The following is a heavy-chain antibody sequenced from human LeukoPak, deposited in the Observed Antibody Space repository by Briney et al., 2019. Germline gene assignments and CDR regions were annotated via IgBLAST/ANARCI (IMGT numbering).Heavy chain of an antibody. CDR2: VNEDGRQI. J-gene: IGHJ4*02. CDR3: AKDEVGGHFEY. Sequence: GGPLRPSCAASGFTFRSFYMSWVRQAPGKGLEWVAKVNEDGRQIYYADSVKGRFTISRDNAKNSVHLQMNNLRVEDTAVYYCAKDEVGGHFEYWGQGILVTVSS. V-gene: IGHV3-7*01. CDR1: GFTFRSFY.